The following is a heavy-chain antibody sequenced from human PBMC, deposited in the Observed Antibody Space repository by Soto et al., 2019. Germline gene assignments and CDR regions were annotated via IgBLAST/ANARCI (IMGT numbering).Heavy chain of an antibody. V-gene: IGHV3-23*01. J-gene: IGHJ4*02. CDR2: ISGSGGGI. Sequence: EVQLLESGGGLVQPGGSLRPSCAASGFTFSSYAMSWFRQAPGKGLEWVSTISGSGGGIYYADSVKGRFTISRDNSKNTLDLQMNSLRAEDTAVYYCAKRNLVVRPPFDYWGQGTLVTVSS. CDR1: GFTFSSYA. D-gene: IGHD2-15*01. CDR3: AKRNLVVRPPFDY.